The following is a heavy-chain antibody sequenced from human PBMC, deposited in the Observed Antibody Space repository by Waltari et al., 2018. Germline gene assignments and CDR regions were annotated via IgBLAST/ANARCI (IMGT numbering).Heavy chain of an antibody. J-gene: IGHJ4*02. D-gene: IGHD2-2*01. V-gene: IGHV4-39*07. CDR3: ARVGRRVSYDYGDY. CDR2: IYYSGST. Sequence: VQLVESGGGLVQPGGSLRLSCAASGFTFSSYSMNWVRQAPGKGLEWIGSIYYSGSTYYNPSLKSRGTKSVDTAKNQFSLKLSSVTAEDTAVYYCARVGRRVSYDYGDYWGQGTLVTVSS. CDR1: GFTFSSYS.